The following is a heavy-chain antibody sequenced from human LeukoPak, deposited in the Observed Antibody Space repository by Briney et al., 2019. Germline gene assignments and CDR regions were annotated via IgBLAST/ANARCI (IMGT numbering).Heavy chain of an antibody. V-gene: IGHV1-18*01. CDR1: SYTFTSYG. CDR2: ISAYNGNT. D-gene: IGHD1-26*01. Sequence: ASVRVSCKASSYTFTSYGISWVRQAPGQGLEWMGWISAYNGNTNYAQKLQGRVTMTTDTSTSTAYMELRSLRSDDTAVYYCARVEWELPGYYYYMDVWGKGTTVTVS. CDR3: ARVEWELPGYYYYMDV. J-gene: IGHJ6*03.